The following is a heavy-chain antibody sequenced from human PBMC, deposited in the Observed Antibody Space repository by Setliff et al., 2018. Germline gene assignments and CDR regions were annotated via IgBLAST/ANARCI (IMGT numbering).Heavy chain of an antibody. Sequence: ASVKVSCKASGYSFLSYGITWVRQAPGQGLEWMGWISAQDGNTIYAQNFQGRVTMTTDTSTSTAYMELRSLRPDDTAVYYCAREGVDTRSSTDYRYYMDVWGKGTTVTVSS. CDR2: ISAQDGNT. CDR3: AREGVDTRSSTDYRYYMDV. V-gene: IGHV1-18*01. CDR1: GYSFLSYG. D-gene: IGHD5-18*01. J-gene: IGHJ6*03.